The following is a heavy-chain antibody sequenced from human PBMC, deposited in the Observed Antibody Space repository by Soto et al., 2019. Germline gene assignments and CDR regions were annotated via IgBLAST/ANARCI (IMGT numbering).Heavy chain of an antibody. J-gene: IGHJ6*03. V-gene: IGHV3-66*01. Sequence: GGSLRLSCAASGFTVSSNYMSWVRQAPGKGLEWVSVIYSGGSTYYADSVKGRFTISRDNSKNTLYLQMNSLRAEDTAVYYCAREITVTHYYYYYMDVWGKGTTVTVSS. CDR1: GFTVSSNY. CDR2: IYSGGST. CDR3: AREITVTHYYYYYMDV. D-gene: IGHD4-4*01.